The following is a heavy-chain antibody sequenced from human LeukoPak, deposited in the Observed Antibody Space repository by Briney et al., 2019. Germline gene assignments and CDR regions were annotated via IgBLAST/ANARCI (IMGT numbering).Heavy chain of an antibody. V-gene: IGHV3-9*01. Sequence: PGGSLRLSCAASGFTFDDYAMHWVRQAPGKGLEWVSGISWNSGSIGYADSVKGRFTISRDNAKNSLYLQMNSLRAEDTALYYCAKGFRFWSGYYPDYYYYGMDVWGQGTTVTVSS. D-gene: IGHD3-3*01. CDR1: GFTFDDYA. CDR2: ISWNSGSI. J-gene: IGHJ6*02. CDR3: AKGFRFWSGYYPDYYYYGMDV.